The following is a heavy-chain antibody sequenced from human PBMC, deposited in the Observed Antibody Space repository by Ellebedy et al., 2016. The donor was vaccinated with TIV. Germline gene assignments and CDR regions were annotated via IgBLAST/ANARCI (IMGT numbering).Heavy chain of an antibody. D-gene: IGHD2-2*01. J-gene: IGHJ6*02. CDR1: GFIFDDYD. V-gene: IGHV3-20*03. Sequence: GGSLRLSXAASGFIFDDYDMSWVRQAPGKGLEWVSGINWNGTSTGCADSVKGRFTISRDNAKNSLYLQMNSLRVDDTAVYYCGRYARGFYGIDVWGQGTTVIVSS. CDR2: INWNGTST. CDR3: GRYARGFYGIDV.